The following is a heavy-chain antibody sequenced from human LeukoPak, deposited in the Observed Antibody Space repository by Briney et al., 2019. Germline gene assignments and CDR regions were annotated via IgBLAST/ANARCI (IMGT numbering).Heavy chain of an antibody. J-gene: IGHJ4*02. CDR3: AINVDTAMVSGY. CDR1: GGTFSSYA. V-gene: IGHV1-69*06. D-gene: IGHD5-18*01. CDR2: IIPIFGTA. Sequence: SVKVSCKASGGTFSSYAISWVRQAPGQGLEWMGGIIPIFGTANYAQKFQGRVTITADKSTSTAYMELSSLRSEDTAVYYCAINVDTAMVSGYWGQGTLVTVSS.